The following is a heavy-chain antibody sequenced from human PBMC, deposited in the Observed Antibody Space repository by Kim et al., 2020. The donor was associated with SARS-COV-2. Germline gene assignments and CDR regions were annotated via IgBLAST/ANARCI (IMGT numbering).Heavy chain of an antibody. CDR1: GFTFSSYG. Sequence: GGSLRLSCAASGFTFSSYGMHWVRQAPGKGLEWVAVISYDGSNKYYADSVKGRFTISRDNSKNTLYLQMNSLRAEDTAVYYCATGTEYEWYQLLTDYWGQGTLVTVSS. CDR3: ATGTEYEWYQLLTDY. D-gene: IGHD2-2*01. CDR2: ISYDGSNK. V-gene: IGHV3-30*03. J-gene: IGHJ4*02.